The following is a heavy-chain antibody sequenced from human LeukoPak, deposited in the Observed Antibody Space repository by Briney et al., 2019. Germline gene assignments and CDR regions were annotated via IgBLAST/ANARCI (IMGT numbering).Heavy chain of an antibody. CDR2: VHYTRSYSGTT. Sequence: PSETLSLTCTVSSGSIGSDALYWGWIRQSPGKGLEWIGSVHYTRSYSGTTYYNPSLKSRVTISADTSKNQFSLTLGSVSATDTAVYYCVSPRGFSYGYFDYWGQGTLVTVSS. D-gene: IGHD5-18*01. CDR3: VSPRGFSYGYFDY. J-gene: IGHJ4*02. V-gene: IGHV4-39*01. CDR1: SGSIGSDALY.